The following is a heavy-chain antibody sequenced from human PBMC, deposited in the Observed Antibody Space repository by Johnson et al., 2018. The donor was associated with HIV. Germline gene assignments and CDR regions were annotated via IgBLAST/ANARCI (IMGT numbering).Heavy chain of an antibody. D-gene: IGHD3-10*01. CDR2: IRYDGSNK. V-gene: IGHV3-30*02. CDR3: ARGALGSFDI. J-gene: IGHJ3*02. CDR1: GFTFSSYG. Sequence: QMQLVESGGGVVQPGGSLRLSCAASGFTFSSYGMHWVRQAPGKGLEWVAFIRYDGSNKYYADSVKGRFTISRDNAKNTVYLQMDSLRDEDMAVYYCARGALGSFDIWGQGTMVTVSA.